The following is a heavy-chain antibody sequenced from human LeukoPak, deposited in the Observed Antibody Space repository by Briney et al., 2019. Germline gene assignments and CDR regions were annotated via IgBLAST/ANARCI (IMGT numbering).Heavy chain of an antibody. CDR2: IRYDGSNK. CDR1: GFTFSSYG. V-gene: IGHV3-30*02. Sequence: PGGSLRLSCAASGFTFSSYGMHWVRQAPGKGLEWVAFIRYDGSNKYYADSVKGRFTISRDNSKNTLYLQMNSLRAEDTAVYYCAKDGSSSWLQTAYFDYWGQGTLVTVSS. J-gene: IGHJ4*02. D-gene: IGHD6-13*01. CDR3: AKDGSSSWLQTAYFDY.